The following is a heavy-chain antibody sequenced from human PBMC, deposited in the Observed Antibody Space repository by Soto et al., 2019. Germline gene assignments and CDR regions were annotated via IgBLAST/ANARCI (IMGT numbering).Heavy chain of an antibody. J-gene: IGHJ6*02. V-gene: IGHV1-2*06. CDR1: GYTFAGRY. CDR2: INPNSGDT. CDR3: AKEAENYFYYGMDV. Sequence: QVQLLQSGAEVKKPGASVKVSCKASGYTFAGRYLHWVRQAPGQGLEWMGRINPNSGDTNYAQKFQGRVTVTRDTSISTAYMELTSLRSDDTAVYFCAKEAENYFYYGMDVWGQGTTVTVS.